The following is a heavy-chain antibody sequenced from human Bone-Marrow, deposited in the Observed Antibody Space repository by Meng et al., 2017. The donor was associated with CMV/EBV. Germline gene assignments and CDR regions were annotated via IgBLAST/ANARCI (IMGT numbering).Heavy chain of an antibody. D-gene: IGHD3-3*01. CDR3: ASTQPDGYDFWSGGSYYYYGMDV. CDR2: ISGSGSST. V-gene: IGHV3-23*01. CDR1: GFTFSSYA. Sequence: GESLKISCAASGFTFSSYAMSWVRQVPGKGLEWVSAISGSGSSTYYADSVKGRFTISRDNSKNTLYLQMNSLRAEDTAVYYCASTQPDGYDFWSGGSYYYYGMDVWGQGTTVTVSS. J-gene: IGHJ6*02.